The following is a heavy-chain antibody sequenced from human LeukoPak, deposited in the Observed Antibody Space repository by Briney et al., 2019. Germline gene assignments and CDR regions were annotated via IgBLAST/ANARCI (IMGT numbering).Heavy chain of an antibody. CDR2: INHSGST. D-gene: IGHD2-21*02. J-gene: IGHJ6*02. CDR3: ARDRLCGGDCYSRGYGMDV. V-gene: IGHV4-34*01. Sequence: SETLSLTCAVYGGSFSGYYWSWIRQPPGKGLEWIGEINHSGSTNYNPSLKSRVTMSVDTSKNQFSLKLSSVTAADTAVYYCARDRLCGGDCYSRGYGMDVWGQGTTVTVSS. CDR1: GGSFSGYY.